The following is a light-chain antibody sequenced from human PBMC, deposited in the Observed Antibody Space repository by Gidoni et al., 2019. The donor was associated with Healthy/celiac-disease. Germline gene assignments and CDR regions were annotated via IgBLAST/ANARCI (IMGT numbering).Light chain of an antibody. CDR2: GAS. CDR3: QQYNNLYT. CDR1: QSVSSN. Sequence: EIVMTQSPATLSVSPGERATLSCRPSQSVSSNLAWYQQKPGQAPRLLIYGASTRATGIPARFSGSGSGTEFTLTISGLQSEDFAVYYCQQYNNLYTFGQXTKLEIK. V-gene: IGKV3-15*01. J-gene: IGKJ2*01.